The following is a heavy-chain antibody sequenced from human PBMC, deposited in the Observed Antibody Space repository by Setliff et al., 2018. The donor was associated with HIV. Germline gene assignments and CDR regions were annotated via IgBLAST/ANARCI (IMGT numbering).Heavy chain of an antibody. CDR1: GGSFGSYS. CDR3: ARETQTGSGSYLV. Sequence: SETLSLTCTVSGGSFGSYSWSWIRQSPGKGLEWIGFVYYSGRTFYNPSLKSRVTISIDTSKNQFSLKLSSVTAADTAVYYCARETQTGSGSYLVWGQGALVTVSS. V-gene: IGHV4-59*01. J-gene: IGHJ4*02. CDR2: VYYSGRT. D-gene: IGHD3-10*01.